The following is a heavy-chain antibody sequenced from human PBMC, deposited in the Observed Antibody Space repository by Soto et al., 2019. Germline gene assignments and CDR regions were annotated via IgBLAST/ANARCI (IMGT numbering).Heavy chain of an antibody. CDR1: GYTFTSYA. CDR3: ARDLGGWTDY. V-gene: IGHV1-3*01. J-gene: IGHJ4*02. CDR2: INAGNGNT. Sequence: AAVKVSCKASGYTFTSYAMHWVRQAPGQRFEWMGWINAGNGNTKYSQKFQGRVTITRDTSASTAYMELSILRSEDTAVYYCARDLGGWTDYWGQGTLVTVPQ. D-gene: IGHD2-15*01.